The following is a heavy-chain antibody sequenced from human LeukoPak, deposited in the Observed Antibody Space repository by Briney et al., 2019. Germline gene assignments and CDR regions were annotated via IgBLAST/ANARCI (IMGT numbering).Heavy chain of an antibody. D-gene: IGHD3-3*01. CDR2: IYYSGST. J-gene: IGHJ5*02. CDR1: GGSISSYY. CDR3: ARALLRFDNWFDP. V-gene: IGHV4-59*01. Sequence: SETLSLTCTVSGGSISSYYWSWIRQPPGKGLEWIGYIYYSGSTNYNPSPKSRVTISVDTSKNQFSLKLSSVTAADTAVYYCARALLRFDNWFDPWGQGTLVTVSS.